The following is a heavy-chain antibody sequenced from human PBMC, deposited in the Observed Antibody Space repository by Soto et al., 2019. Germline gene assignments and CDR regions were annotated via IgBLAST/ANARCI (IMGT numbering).Heavy chain of an antibody. CDR3: ARDLVYYDFWSGYYDPRLGYGMDV. CDR2: ISYDGSNK. D-gene: IGHD3-3*01. Sequence: PGGAHRLSCADAGCTFSNYARHWVREAPGKGLERLAGISYDGSNKYYADSVKGRFTISRDNSKNTLYLQMNSLRAEDTAVYYCARDLVYYDFWSGYYDPRLGYGMDVWGQGTTVTVSS. CDR1: GCTFSNYA. J-gene: IGHJ6*02. V-gene: IGHV3-30-3*01.